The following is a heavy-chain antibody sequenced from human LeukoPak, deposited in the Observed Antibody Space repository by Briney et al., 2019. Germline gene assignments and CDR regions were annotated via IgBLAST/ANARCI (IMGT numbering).Heavy chain of an antibody. J-gene: IGHJ4*02. CDR1: GFSFSNYA. CDR2: ITHSGGST. V-gene: IGHV3-23*01. D-gene: IGHD3-10*01. CDR3: AKGMVRGVIPDY. Sequence: GSLRLSCAASGFSFSNYAMAWVRQAPGKGLEWVSSITHSGGSTYYADSIKGRFTISRDDSKNTLYLQMNSLRAEDTAVYYCAKGMVRGVIPDYWGQGTLVTVSS.